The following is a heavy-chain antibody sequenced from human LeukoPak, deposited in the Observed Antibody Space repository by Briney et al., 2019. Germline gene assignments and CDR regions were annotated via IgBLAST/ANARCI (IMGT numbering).Heavy chain of an antibody. CDR3: AKQNY. Sequence: PGRSLRLSCAASGFTFSSYGTHWVRQAPGKGLEWVAVISYDGSNKYYADSVKGRFTISRDNSKNTLYLQMNSLRAEDTAVYDGAKQNYWGQGTLVTVSS. CDR2: ISYDGSNK. J-gene: IGHJ4*02. V-gene: IGHV3-30*18. CDR1: GFTFSSYG.